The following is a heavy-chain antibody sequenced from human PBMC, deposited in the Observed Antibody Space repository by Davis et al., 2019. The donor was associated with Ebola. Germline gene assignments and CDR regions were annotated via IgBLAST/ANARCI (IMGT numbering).Heavy chain of an antibody. CDR3: ARDYSSSWYEGEIVYYYYYGMDV. CDR2: ISSSSSYI. Sequence: GGSLRLSCAASGFTFSSYGMHWVRQAPGKGLEWVSSISSSSSYIYYADSVKGRFTISRDNAKNSLYLQMNSLRAEDTAVYYCARDYSSSWYEGEIVYYYYYGMDVWGQGTTVTVSS. J-gene: IGHJ6*02. CDR1: GFTFSSYG. D-gene: IGHD6-13*01. V-gene: IGHV3-21*01.